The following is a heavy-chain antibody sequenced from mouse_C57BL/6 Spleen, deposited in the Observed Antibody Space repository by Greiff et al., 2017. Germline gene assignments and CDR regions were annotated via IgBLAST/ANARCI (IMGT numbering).Heavy chain of an antibody. CDR3: ARYYSNYRAWFAN. Sequence: VQLQQSGPELVKPGASVKISCKASGYTFTDYYMNWVKQSHGKSLEWIGDINPNNGGTSYNQKFKGKATLTVDKSSSTAYMELRSLTSEDSAVYYCARYYSNYRAWFANWGQGTLVTVSA. J-gene: IGHJ3*01. CDR1: GYTFTDYY. CDR2: INPNNGGT. V-gene: IGHV1-26*01. D-gene: IGHD2-5*01.